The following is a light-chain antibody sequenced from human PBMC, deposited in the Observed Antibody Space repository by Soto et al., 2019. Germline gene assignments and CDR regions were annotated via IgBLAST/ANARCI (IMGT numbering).Light chain of an antibody. J-gene: IGKJ1*01. CDR1: QSISNW. V-gene: IGKV1-5*03. CDR3: QQYKSYWT. CDR2: EAS. Sequence: DIQMTQSPATLSASVGDSVTITCRASQSISNWLAWYQVKPGKAPKLLIHEASNLHSGVSSRFTGSGSGTDFTLTITSLQAEDFATYYCQQYKSYWTFGQGTRV.